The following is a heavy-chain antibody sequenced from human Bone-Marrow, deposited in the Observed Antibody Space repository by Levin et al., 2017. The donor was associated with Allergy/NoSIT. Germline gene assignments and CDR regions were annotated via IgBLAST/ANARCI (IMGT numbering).Heavy chain of an antibody. J-gene: IGHJ6*02. V-gene: IGHV3-21*01. D-gene: IGHD3-3*01. CDR1: GFTFSSYS. CDR3: ARVIYDFWSGYQISGMDV. CDR2: ISSSSSYI. Sequence: LSLTCAASGFTFSSYSMNWVRQAPGKGLEWVSSISSSSSYIYYADSVKGRFTISRDNAKNSLYLQMNSLRAEDTAVYYCARVIYDFWSGYQISGMDVWGQGTTVTVSS.